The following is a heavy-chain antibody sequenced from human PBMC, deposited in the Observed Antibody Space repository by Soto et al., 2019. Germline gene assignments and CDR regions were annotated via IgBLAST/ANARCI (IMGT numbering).Heavy chain of an antibody. Sequence: EVQLLESGGGLVQPGGSLRLSCGVSGFTFSTYAMSWVRQAPGKGLEWVSAISGSGNKTFYADSVKGRFTISRDNSKNTLHLHMSSLRVEDTAVCYCVRGVRLHFDLWGQGTLVTVSS. CDR1: GFTFSTYA. CDR2: ISGSGNKT. J-gene: IGHJ4*02. V-gene: IGHV3-23*01. CDR3: VRGVRLHFDL.